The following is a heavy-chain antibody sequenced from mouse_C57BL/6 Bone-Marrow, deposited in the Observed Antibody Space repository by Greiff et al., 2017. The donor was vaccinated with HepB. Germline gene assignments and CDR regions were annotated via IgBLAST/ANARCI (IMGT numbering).Heavy chain of an antibody. D-gene: IGHD4-1*01. CDR2: IRNKANGYTT. CDR1: GFTFTDYY. Sequence: EVKLVESGGGLVQPGGSLSLSCAASGFTFTDYYMSWVRQPPGKALEWLGFIRNKANGYTTEYSASVKGRFTISRDNSQSILYLQMNALRAEDSATYYCARTGKGAMDYWGQGTSVTVSS. V-gene: IGHV7-3*01. J-gene: IGHJ4*01. CDR3: ARTGKGAMDY.